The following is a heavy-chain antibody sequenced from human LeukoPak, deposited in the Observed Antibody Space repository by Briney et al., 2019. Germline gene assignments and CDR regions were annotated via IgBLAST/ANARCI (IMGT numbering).Heavy chain of an antibody. D-gene: IGHD3-10*01. CDR2: IHYTGST. CDR3: ARGRYYGSGNDFRFDP. J-gene: IGHJ5*02. CDR1: GVSISSYY. V-gene: IGHV4-59*01. Sequence: SETLSLTCTVSGVSISSYYWSWIRQSPGKGLECIGYIHYTGSTNYNPSLKSRVTISVETSKNQFSLKLKSVTAADTAVYYCARGRYYGSGNDFRFDPWGQGTLVTVSS.